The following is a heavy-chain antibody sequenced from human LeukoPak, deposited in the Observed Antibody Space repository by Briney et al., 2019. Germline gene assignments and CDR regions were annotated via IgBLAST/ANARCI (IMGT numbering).Heavy chain of an antibody. CDR1: GGSISSYF. J-gene: IGHJ4*02. V-gene: IGHV4-59*01. CDR3: ARVMPRIAARPGYFDY. Sequence: PSETLSLTCTVSGGSISSYFWSWIRQPPGKGLEWIGYIYYSGSTNYNPSLKSRVTISVDTSKNQFSLKLSSVTAADTAVYYCARVMPRIAARPGYFDYWGQGTLVTVSS. D-gene: IGHD6-6*01. CDR2: IYYSGST.